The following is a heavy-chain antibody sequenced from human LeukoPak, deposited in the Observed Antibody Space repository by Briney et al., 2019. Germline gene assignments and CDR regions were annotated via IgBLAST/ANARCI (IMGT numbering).Heavy chain of an antibody. J-gene: IGHJ4*02. CDR3: AKDHLYSSSSYFDY. CDR2: ISGSGGST. D-gene: IGHD6-6*01. CDR1: GFTFSSYA. V-gene: IGHV3-23*01. Sequence: GSLRLSCAASGFTFSSYAMSWVRQAPGKGLEWVSAISGSGGSTYYADSVKGRFTISRDNSENTLYLQMNSLRAEDTAVYYCAKDHLYSSSSYFDYWGQGTLVTVSS.